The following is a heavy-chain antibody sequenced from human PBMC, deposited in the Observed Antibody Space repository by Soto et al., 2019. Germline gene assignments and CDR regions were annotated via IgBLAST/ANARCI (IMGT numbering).Heavy chain of an antibody. CDR3: AKGVHDFWSGYYRVGLLFLGMDV. CDR1: GFTFSNAW. V-gene: IGHV3-15*01. J-gene: IGHJ6*02. D-gene: IGHD3-3*01. CDR2: IKSKTDGGTT. Sequence: GGSLRLSCAASGFTFSNAWMSWVRQAPGKGLEWVGRIKSKTDGGTTDYAAPVKGRFTISRDDSKNTLYLQMNSLRAEDTAVYYCAKGVHDFWSGYYRVGLLFLGMDVWGQGTTVTVSS.